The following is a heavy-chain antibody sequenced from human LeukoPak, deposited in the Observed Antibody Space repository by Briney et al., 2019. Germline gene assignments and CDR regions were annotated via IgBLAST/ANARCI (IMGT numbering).Heavy chain of an antibody. CDR3: ASGGWNFDY. V-gene: IGHV4-59*08. CDR2: IYYSGST. CDR1: GGSISSYY. J-gene: IGHJ4*02. D-gene: IGHD6-19*01. Sequence: SETLSLTCTVSGGSISSYYWSWIRQPPGKGLEWIGYIYYSGSTNYNPSHKSRVTISVDTSKNQFSLKLSSVTAADTAVYYCASGGWNFDYWGQGTLVTVSS.